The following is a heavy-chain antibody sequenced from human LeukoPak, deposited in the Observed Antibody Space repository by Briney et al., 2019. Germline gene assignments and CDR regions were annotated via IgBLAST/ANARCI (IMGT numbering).Heavy chain of an antibody. V-gene: IGHV3-23*01. J-gene: IGHJ4*02. CDR1: GFTFSSYA. D-gene: IGHD3-3*01. CDR2: ISGSSGST. CDR3: AKPNTIFGVVIPTLFDY. Sequence: GGSLRLSCAASGFTFSSYAMSWVRQAPGKGLEWVSAISGSSGSTYYADSVKGRFTISRDNSKNTLYLQMNSLRAEDTAVYYCAKPNTIFGVVIPTLFDYWGQGTLVTVSS.